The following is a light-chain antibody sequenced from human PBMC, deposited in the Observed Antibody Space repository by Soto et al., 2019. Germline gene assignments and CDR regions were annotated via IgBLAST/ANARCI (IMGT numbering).Light chain of an antibody. CDR1: QSVSSNY. V-gene: IGKV3-20*01. Sequence: EIVLTQSPGTLSLSAGERATLSCRASQSVSSNYLAWYQQKPGQAPRLLIYAASSRATGIPDRFSGSGSGTDFTLTISRLEPEDFAVYYCQQYGNSPPYTFGQGTNLEIK. CDR2: AAS. J-gene: IGKJ2*01. CDR3: QQYGNSPPYT.